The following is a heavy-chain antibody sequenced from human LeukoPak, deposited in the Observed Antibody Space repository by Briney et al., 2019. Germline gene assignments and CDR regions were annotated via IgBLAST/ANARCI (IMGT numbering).Heavy chain of an antibody. D-gene: IGHD5-24*01. CDR1: GFTFSSYW. CDR3: AREMEEMADSDASDI. J-gene: IGHJ3*02. Sequence: GGSLRLSCVASGFTFSSYWMHWVRQDPRKGLVWVSRINGDGRNINYADSVRGRFTISRDNAESSLFLQMSSLRADDTAVYYCAREMEEMADSDASDIWGQGTMVTVSS. CDR2: INGDGRNI. V-gene: IGHV3-74*01.